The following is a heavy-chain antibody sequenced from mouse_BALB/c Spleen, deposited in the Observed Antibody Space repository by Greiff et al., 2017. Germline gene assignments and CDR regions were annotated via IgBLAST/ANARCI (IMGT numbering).Heavy chain of an antibody. J-gene: IGHJ4*01. V-gene: IGHV5-6-5*01. Sequence: EVNVVESGGGLVKPGGSLKLSCAASGFTFSSYAMSWVRQTPEKRLEWVASISSGGSTYYPDSVKGRFTISRDNAKNNLYLQMSSLKSEDTAMYYCARGATWYAMDYWGQGTSVTVSS. CDR3: ARGATWYAMDY. CDR1: GFTFSSYA. CDR2: ISSGGST.